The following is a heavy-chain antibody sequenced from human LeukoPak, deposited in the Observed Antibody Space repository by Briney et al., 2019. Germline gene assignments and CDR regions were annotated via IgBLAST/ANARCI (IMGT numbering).Heavy chain of an antibody. CDR3: TRQDSSGYYLLYYFDY. V-gene: IGHV3-49*04. J-gene: IGHJ4*02. CDR2: IRSKAYGGTT. CDR1: GFTFGDCA. Sequence: PGGSLRLSCTASGFTFGDCAMSWVRQAPGKGLEWVGFIRSKAYGGTTEYAASVKGRFTISRDDSKSIAYLQMNSLKTEDTAVYYCTRQDSSGYYLLYYFDYWGQGTLVTVSS. D-gene: IGHD3-22*01.